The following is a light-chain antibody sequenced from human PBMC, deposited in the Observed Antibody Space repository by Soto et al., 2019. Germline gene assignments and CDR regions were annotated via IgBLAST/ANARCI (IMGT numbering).Light chain of an antibody. CDR2: GAS. CDR1: QSVSSSY. J-gene: IGKJ1*01. V-gene: IGKV3-20*01. CDR3: QQYGSSPPKT. Sequence: EIVLTQSPGTLSLSPGERATLSCRASQSVSSSYLAWYQQKPGQAPRLLIYGASSRATGIPDRFSGSGSGTDFTLTNSRLEPEDFAVYYCQQYGSSPPKTFGQGTKVEIK.